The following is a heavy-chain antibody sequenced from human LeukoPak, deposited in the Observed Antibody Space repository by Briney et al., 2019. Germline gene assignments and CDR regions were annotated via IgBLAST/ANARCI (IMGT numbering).Heavy chain of an antibody. V-gene: IGHV3-33*01. CDR1: GFTFGGYG. Sequence: GGSLRLSCAGSGFTFGGYGMHWFRQTPGKGLEWVAVIAYDGSRAFYADSVKGRFTISRDNSKNTMSVQMDDLRAEDTAVYYCTRDNNDHCDYWGQGTLVTVSS. CDR2: IAYDGSRA. CDR3: TRDNNDHCDY. J-gene: IGHJ4*02. D-gene: IGHD1/OR15-1a*01.